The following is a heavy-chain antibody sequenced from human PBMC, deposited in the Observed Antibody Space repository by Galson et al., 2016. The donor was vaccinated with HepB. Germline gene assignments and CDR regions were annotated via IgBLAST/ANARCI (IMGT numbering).Heavy chain of an antibody. V-gene: IGHV2-70*17. J-gene: IGHJ6*01. CDR2: IDWDDDK. CDR3: ASDCLHQGPIGLPPGTLLQEHL. Sequence: PALVKPTQTLRLTCTFSGFSLTSSGVCVSWIRQPPGKALEWLARIDWDDDKFYNPPLKTRLTISKDTSKDQLVLTMTNMDPVDTATYYCASDCLHQGPIGLPPGTLLQEHLWG. D-gene: IGHD2-21*01. CDR1: GFSLTSSGVC.